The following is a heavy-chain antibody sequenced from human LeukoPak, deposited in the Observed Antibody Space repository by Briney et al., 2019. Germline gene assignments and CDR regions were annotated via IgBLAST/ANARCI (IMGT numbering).Heavy chain of an antibody. V-gene: IGHV1-2*02. CDR3: ARDRPPQAAHITMVRGVITNYFDY. Sequence: GASVKVSCKASGYTFTGYYMHWVRQAPGQGLEWMGWINPNSGGTNYAQKFQGRVTMTRDTSISTAYMELSRLRSDDTAVYYCARDRPPQAAHITMVRGVITNYFDYWGQGTLVTVSS. D-gene: IGHD3-10*01. CDR1: GYTFTGYY. CDR2: INPNSGGT. J-gene: IGHJ4*02.